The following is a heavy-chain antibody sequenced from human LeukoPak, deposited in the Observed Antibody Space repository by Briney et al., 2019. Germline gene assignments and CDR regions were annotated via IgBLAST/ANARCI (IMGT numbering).Heavy chain of an antibody. CDR3: ARDTIFGVVTYYYYGMDV. Sequence: GASVKVSCKASGYTFTSYGISWVRQAPGQGLEWMGRISAYNGNTNYAQKLQGRVTMTTDTSTSTAYMELRSLRSDDTAVYYCARDTIFGVVTYYYYGMDVWGQGTTVTVSS. J-gene: IGHJ6*02. V-gene: IGHV1-18*01. CDR1: GYTFTSYG. CDR2: ISAYNGNT. D-gene: IGHD3-3*01.